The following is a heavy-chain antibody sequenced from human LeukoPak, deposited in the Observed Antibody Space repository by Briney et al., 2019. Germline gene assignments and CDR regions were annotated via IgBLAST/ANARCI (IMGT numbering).Heavy chain of an antibody. CDR3: ARGGSVFGVVTPPAFDI. J-gene: IGHJ3*02. CDR1: GFTFDDYG. CDR2: INWNGGST. Sequence: PGGSLRLSCAASGFTFDDYGMSWVRQAPGKGLEWVSGINWNGGSTGCADSVKGRFTISRDNAKNSLYLQMNSLRAEDTAVYYCARGGSVFGVVTPPAFDIWGQGTMVTVSS. V-gene: IGHV3-20*04. D-gene: IGHD3-3*01.